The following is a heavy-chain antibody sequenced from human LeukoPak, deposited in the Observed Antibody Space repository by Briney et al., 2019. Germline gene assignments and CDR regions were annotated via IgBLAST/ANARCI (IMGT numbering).Heavy chain of an antibody. V-gene: IGHV3-30*18. CDR1: GFTFSSYG. Sequence: GGSLRLSCAASGFTFSSYGMHWVRQAPGKGLEWVAVISYDGSNKYYADSVKGRFTISRDNSKNTLYLQMNSLRAEDTAVYYCAKDLSHIVLMVYAPDYWGQGTLGTVSS. D-gene: IGHD2-8*01. J-gene: IGHJ4*02. CDR2: ISYDGSNK. CDR3: AKDLSHIVLMVYAPDY.